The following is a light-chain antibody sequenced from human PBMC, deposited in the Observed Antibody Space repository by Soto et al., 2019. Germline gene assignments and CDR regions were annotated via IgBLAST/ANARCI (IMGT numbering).Light chain of an antibody. J-gene: IGKJ1*01. V-gene: IGKV3-15*01. CDR3: QQYNYWPVT. CDR1: ERVKSN. CDR2: DAS. Sequence: EVVMTPIQPTLSVSPGDRALLSCRASERVKSNLGWYQQKPGQAPRLLIYDASTRATGIPARFSGSGSGTEFTLTISSLQSEDFAVYYCQQYNYWPVTFGQGTKVDIK.